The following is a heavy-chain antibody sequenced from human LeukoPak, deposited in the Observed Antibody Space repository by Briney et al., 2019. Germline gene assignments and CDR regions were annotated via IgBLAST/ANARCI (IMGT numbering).Heavy chain of an antibody. J-gene: IGHJ3*02. Sequence: GGSLRLSCAASGFTFDDYAMHWVRQAPGKGLEWVSGISWNSGSIGYADSVKGRFTISRDNAKNSLYLQMNSLRAEDTALYYCAKDRASGFGRDAFDIWGQGTMVTVSS. D-gene: IGHD3-10*01. V-gene: IGHV3-9*01. CDR3: AKDRASGFGRDAFDI. CDR2: ISWNSGSI. CDR1: GFTFDDYA.